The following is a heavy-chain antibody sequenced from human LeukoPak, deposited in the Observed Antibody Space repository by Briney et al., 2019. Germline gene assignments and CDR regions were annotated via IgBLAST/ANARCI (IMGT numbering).Heavy chain of an antibody. D-gene: IGHD1-26*01. CDR3: ARDSPYSGSYFLLDY. Sequence: GGSLRLSCAASGITFSTYGMYWVRQAPGKGLEWVAVISHDGNNKYYADSVKGRFTISRDNSKNTLYLQMNSLRAEDTAVYYCARDSPYSGSYFLLDYWGQGTLVTVSS. J-gene: IGHJ4*02. CDR2: ISHDGNNK. CDR1: GITFSTYG. V-gene: IGHV3-30*03.